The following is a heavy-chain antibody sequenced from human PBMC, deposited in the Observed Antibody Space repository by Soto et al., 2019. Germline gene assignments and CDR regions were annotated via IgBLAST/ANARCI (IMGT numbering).Heavy chain of an antibody. CDR1: GGSISSYY. Sequence: PSETLSLTCTVSGGSISSYYWSWIRQAPGKGLEWVSSISSSSSYIYYADSVKGRFTISRDNAKNSLYLQMNSLRAEDTAVYYCAREPQDVWGQGTTVTV. V-gene: IGHV3-21*01. CDR3: AREPQDV. CDR2: ISSSSSYI. J-gene: IGHJ6*02.